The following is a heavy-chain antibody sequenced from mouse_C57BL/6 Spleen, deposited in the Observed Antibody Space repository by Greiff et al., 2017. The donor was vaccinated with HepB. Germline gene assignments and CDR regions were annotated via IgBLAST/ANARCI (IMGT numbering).Heavy chain of an antibody. CDR2: ISSGGDYI. D-gene: IGHD2-3*01. CDR1: GFTFSSYA. CDR3: TRDPYDGYYLDY. J-gene: IGHJ2*01. V-gene: IGHV5-9-1*02. Sequence: EVQLVESGEGLVKPGGSLKLSCAASGFTFSSYAMSWVRQTPEKRLEWVAYISSGGDYIYYADTVKGRFTISRDNARNTLYLQMSSLKSEDTAMYYCTRDPYDGYYLDYWGQGTTLTVSS.